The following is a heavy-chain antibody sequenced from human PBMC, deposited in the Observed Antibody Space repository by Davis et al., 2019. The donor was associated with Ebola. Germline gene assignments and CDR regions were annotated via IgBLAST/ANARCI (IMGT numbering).Heavy chain of an antibody. CDR2: ISYDGSNK. Sequence: GESLKISCAASGFTFTSAWMSWVRQAPGKGLEWVAVISYDGSNKYYADSVKGRFTISRDNSKNTLYLQMNSLRAEDTAVYYCARRQNYYDSSGYYYAFDIWGQGTMVTVSS. CDR1: GFTFTSAW. CDR3: ARRQNYYDSSGYYYAFDI. D-gene: IGHD3-22*01. V-gene: IGHV3-30-3*01. J-gene: IGHJ3*02.